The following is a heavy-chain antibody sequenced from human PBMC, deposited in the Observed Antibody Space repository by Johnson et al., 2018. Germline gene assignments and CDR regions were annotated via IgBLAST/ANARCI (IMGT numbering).Heavy chain of an antibody. CDR1: GGSMSPYY. CDR2: IYYSGRT. D-gene: IGHD2/OR15-2a*01. CDR3: ARRTILHSQGLAMDV. V-gene: IGHV4-59*01. J-gene: IGHJ6*02. Sequence: QVQLQESGPGLVKPSENLSLNCTVSGGSMSPYYWSWVRLLPGKGLELIGYIYYSGRTTYNPSLKSRVTISVDTSKNEFSLKMTSVTAADTAVYYCARRTILHSQGLAMDVWGQGTTVTVSS.